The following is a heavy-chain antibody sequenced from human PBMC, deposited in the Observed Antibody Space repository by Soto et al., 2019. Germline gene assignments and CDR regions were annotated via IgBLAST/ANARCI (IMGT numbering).Heavy chain of an antibody. CDR2: IDWDDDK. D-gene: IGHD5-18*01. V-gene: IGHV2-70*04. CDR3: ARMNGYSYGPSWFDP. Sequence: SGPTLVNPTQTLTLTCTFSGFSLSTSGMRVSWIRQPPGKALEWLARIDWDDDKFYSTSLKTRLTISKGTSKNQVVLTMTNMDPVDTATYYCARMNGYSYGPSWFDPWGQGTLVTVSS. CDR1: GFSLSTSGMR. J-gene: IGHJ5*02.